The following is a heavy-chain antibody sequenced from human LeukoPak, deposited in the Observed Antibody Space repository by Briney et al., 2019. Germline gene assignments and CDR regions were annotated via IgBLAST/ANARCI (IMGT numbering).Heavy chain of an antibody. J-gene: IGHJ4*02. CDR3: AKSRSERWLQSPPNHY. CDR2: ISYDGSNK. Sequence: GGSPRLSCAASGFTFSSYGMHWVRQAPGKGLEWVAVISYDGSNKYYADSVKGRFTISRDNSKNTLYLQMNSLRAEDTAVYYCAKSRSERWLQSPPNHYWGQGTLVTVSS. CDR1: GFTFSSYG. V-gene: IGHV3-30*18. D-gene: IGHD5-24*01.